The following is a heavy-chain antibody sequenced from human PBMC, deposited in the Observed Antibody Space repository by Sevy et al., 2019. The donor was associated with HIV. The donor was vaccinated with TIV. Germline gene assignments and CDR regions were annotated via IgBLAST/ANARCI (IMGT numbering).Heavy chain of an antibody. J-gene: IGHJ4*02. D-gene: IGHD3-16*02. CDR3: ARGMGGGYTPLDY. CDR2: VSGNSGDI. Sequence: GGSLRLSCAASGFTFSSYSMNWVRQAPEKGLEWVSFVSGNSGDINYADSVKDRFTISRDNAKKSLYFQMNSLMVDDTAVFYCARGMGGGYTPLDYWGQGTLVTVSS. V-gene: IGHV3-48*01. CDR1: GFTFSSYS.